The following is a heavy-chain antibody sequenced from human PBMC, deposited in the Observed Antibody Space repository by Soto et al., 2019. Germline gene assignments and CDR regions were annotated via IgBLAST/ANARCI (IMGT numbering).Heavy chain of an antibody. V-gene: IGHV1-46*01. CDR1: GYTFTSYY. Sequence: GASVKVSCKASGYTFTSYYMHWVRQAPGQGLEWMGMIKPTGGSTSYAQKFQGRVTMTTDTSTSTAYMELRSLRSDDTAAYFCARGGQWDFLSDYWGQGTLVTVSS. D-gene: IGHD1-26*01. J-gene: IGHJ4*02. CDR3: ARGGQWDFLSDY. CDR2: IKPTGGST.